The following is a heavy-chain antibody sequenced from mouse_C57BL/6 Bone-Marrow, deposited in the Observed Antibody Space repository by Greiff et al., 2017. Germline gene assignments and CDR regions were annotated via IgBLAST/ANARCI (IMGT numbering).Heavy chain of an antibody. Sequence: EVMLVESGGGLVQPGGSLKLSCAASGFTFSDYYMYWVRQTPEKRLEWVAYISNGGGSTFYPDTVKGRFTISRDKAKNTLYLQMSRLKSEDTAMYYCASLDGYYWGQGTSVTVSS. CDR2: ISNGGGST. J-gene: IGHJ4*01. CDR1: GFTFSDYY. CDR3: ASLDGYY. D-gene: IGHD2-3*01. V-gene: IGHV5-12*01.